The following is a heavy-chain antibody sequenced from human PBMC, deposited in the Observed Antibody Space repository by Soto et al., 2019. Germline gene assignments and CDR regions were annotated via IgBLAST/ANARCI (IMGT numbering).Heavy chain of an antibody. CDR1: GFTFSSYS. D-gene: IGHD6-6*01. V-gene: IGHV3-21*01. Sequence: GGSLRLSCAASGFTFSSYSMNWVRQAPGKGLEWVSSISSSSSYIYYADSVKGRFTISRDNAKNSLYLQMNSLRAEDTAVYYCARAIESSSIAARGYYYYMDVWGKGTTVTVSS. CDR2: ISSSSSYI. J-gene: IGHJ6*03. CDR3: ARAIESSSIAARGYYYYMDV.